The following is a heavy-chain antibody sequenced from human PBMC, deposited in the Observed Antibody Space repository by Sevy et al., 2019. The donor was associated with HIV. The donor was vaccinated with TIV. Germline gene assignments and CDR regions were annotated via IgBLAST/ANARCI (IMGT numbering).Heavy chain of an antibody. CDR1: GVSFSDYY. J-gene: IGHJ4*02. Sequence: SETLSLTCAVSGVSFSDYYWAWIRQPPGKGLEWIGEVSQSGSANYNPSLRSRVIISLDTSNNHFSLKLTSVTAADTAGYYCARGPLFSPEYCSGGTCPTIDYWSQGTLVTVSS. CDR3: ARGPLFSPEYCSGGTCPTIDY. D-gene: IGHD2-15*01. V-gene: IGHV4-34*01. CDR2: VSQSGSA.